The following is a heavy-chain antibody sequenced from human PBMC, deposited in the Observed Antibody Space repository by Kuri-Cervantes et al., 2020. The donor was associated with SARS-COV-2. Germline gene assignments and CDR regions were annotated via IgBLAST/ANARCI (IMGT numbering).Heavy chain of an antibody. CDR1: GFTFSSYA. CDR3: AGEIVGISEGAFDI. Sequence: GESLKISCAASGFTFSSYAMHWVRQAPGKGLEWVAVISYDGSNKYYADSVKGRFTISRDNSKNTLYLQMNSLRAEDTAVYYCAGEIVGISEGAFDIWGQGTMDTVSS. J-gene: IGHJ3*02. V-gene: IGHV3-30*07. D-gene: IGHD2-21*01. CDR2: ISYDGSNK.